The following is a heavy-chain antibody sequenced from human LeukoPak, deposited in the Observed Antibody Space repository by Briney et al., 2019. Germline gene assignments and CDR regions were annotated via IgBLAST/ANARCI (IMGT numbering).Heavy chain of an antibody. CDR3: ARGDIVVGGNWFDP. D-gene: IGHD2-2*01. CDR1: GFTFSTYS. CDR2: ITSSSNTI. V-gene: IGHV3-48*01. J-gene: IGHJ5*02. Sequence: GGSLRLSCAASGFTFSTYSMNWVRQAPGKGLEWVSYITSSSNTIYYADSVKGRFTISRDNAKNSLYLQMNSLRAEDTAVYYCARGDIVVGGNWFDPWGQGTLVTVSP.